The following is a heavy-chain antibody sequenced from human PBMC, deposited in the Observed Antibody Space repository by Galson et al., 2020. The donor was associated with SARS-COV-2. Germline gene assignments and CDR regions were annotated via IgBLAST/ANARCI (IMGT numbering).Heavy chain of an antibody. V-gene: IGHV4-59*08. CDR3: ARDTPNYGMDV. Sequence: SQTLSLTCTVPGGSITGYYWTWIRQPPGKGLEWIGNVYYTGSTKNNPSLKSRVTISVDTSRNQVSLKLSSVTAADTAVYYCARDTPNYGMDVWGQGTTVTGSS. D-gene: IGHD2-15*01. CDR1: GGSITGYY. CDR2: VYYTGST. J-gene: IGHJ6*02.